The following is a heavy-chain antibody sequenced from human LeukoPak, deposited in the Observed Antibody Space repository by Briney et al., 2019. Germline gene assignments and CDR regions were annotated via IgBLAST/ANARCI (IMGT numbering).Heavy chain of an antibody. D-gene: IGHD6-13*01. V-gene: IGHV4-39*07. CDR3: ARGGSSWADAFDL. Sequence: PSETLSLTCTVSGGSISSSSYYWGWIRQPPGKGLEWIGSIYYSGSTNYNPSLKSRVTISVDTSKNQFSLKLSSVTAADTAVYYCARGGSSWADAFDLWGQGTMVTVSS. CDR1: GGSISSSSYY. CDR2: IYYSGST. J-gene: IGHJ3*01.